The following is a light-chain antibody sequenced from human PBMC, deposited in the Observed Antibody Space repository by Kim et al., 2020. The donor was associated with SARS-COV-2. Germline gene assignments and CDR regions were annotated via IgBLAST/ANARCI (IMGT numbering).Light chain of an antibody. CDR3: QQYDKWPPT. V-gene: IGKV3D-15*01. Sequence: VSPGHTPSLSCLARPSFGRYLAWYQHRPGQPPSLLFYGTSPRATGIPARFVASGSGTEFTLPISRLQSEDSAVYYCQQYDKWPPTFGGGTKVDIK. CDR2: GTS. CDR1: PSFGRY. J-gene: IGKJ4*01.